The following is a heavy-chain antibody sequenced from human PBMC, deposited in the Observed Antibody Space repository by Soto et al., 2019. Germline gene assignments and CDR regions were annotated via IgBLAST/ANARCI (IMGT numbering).Heavy chain of an antibody. CDR1: GYTFTSYD. D-gene: IGHD3-10*01. Sequence: SVKVSCKASGYTFTSYDINWVRQAPGQGLEWMGRIIPILGIANYAQKFQGRVTITADKSTSTAYMELSSLRSEDTAVYYCAREDIWFGELLYSVYGMDVWGQGTTVTASS. CDR2: IIPILGIA. J-gene: IGHJ6*02. V-gene: IGHV1-69*04. CDR3: AREDIWFGELLYSVYGMDV.